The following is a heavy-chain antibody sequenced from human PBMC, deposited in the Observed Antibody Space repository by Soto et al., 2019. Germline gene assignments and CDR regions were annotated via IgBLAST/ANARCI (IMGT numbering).Heavy chain of an antibody. CDR3: ARVLNVGYCSGGSCYPGNFDY. J-gene: IGHJ4*02. CDR2: IYYSGST. V-gene: IGHV4-59*01. D-gene: IGHD2-15*01. Sequence: SETLSLTCTVSGASISSSYWSWIRQPPGKGLEWIGYIYYSGSTNYNPSLKSRVTISVDTSKNQFSLKLSSVTAADTAVYYCARVLNVGYCSGGSCYPGNFDYWGQGTLVTVSS. CDR1: GASISSSY.